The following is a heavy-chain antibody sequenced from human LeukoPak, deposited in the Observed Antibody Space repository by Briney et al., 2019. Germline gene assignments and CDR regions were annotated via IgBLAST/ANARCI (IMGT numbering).Heavy chain of an antibody. V-gene: IGHV3-23*01. D-gene: IGHD3-9*01. CDR1: GFTFSSNA. CDR2: ISGTGDYT. J-gene: IGHJ4*02. CDR3: ARFGDYDILTGYMDY. Sequence: GGSLRLSCAASGFTFSSNAMSWVRQAPGKGLQWVAAISGTGDYTYYADSVRGRFTIFRDHSKNTLYLQMNSLRAEDTAVYYCARFGDYDILTGYMDYWGQGTLVTVSS.